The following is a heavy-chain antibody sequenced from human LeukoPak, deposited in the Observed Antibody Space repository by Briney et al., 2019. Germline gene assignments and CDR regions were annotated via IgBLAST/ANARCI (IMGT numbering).Heavy chain of an antibody. Sequence: GGSLRLSCAAPGFTFSSYAMHWVRQAPGKGLEYVSAISSNGGSTYYANSVKGRFTISRDNSKNTLYLQMGSLRAEDMAVYYCAREPEWGATDYWGQGTLVTVSS. V-gene: IGHV3-64*01. J-gene: IGHJ4*02. D-gene: IGHD1-26*01. CDR2: ISSNGGST. CDR3: AREPEWGATDY. CDR1: GFTFSSYA.